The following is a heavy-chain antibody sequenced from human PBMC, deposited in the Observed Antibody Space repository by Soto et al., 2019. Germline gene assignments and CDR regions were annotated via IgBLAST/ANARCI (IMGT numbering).Heavy chain of an antibody. J-gene: IGHJ5*02. CDR1: GFSIITSNW. CDR3: ARALSSSWYGGWFDP. D-gene: IGHD6-13*01. CDR2: IYHSGST. Sequence: SETLSLTCAVSGFSIITSNWWSWVRQPPGKGLEWIGEIYHSGSTNYNPSLKSRVTISVDKSKNQFSLKLSSVTAADTAVYYCARALSSSWYGGWFDPWGQGTLVTVSS. V-gene: IGHV4-4*02.